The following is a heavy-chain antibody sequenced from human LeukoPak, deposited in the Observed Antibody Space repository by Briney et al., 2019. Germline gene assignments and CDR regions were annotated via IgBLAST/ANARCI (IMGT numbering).Heavy chain of an antibody. CDR3: ASRATVTTDRFWFDP. J-gene: IGHJ5*02. D-gene: IGHD4-11*01. V-gene: IGHV3-53*01. Sequence: GGSLRLSCAASGFTVSSNYMSWVRQAPGKGLKWVSVIYSGGSTYYADSVKGRFTISRVNSKNTLYLQMNSLRAEDTAVYYCASRATVTTDRFWFDPWGQGTLVTVSS. CDR2: IYSGGST. CDR1: GFTVSSNY.